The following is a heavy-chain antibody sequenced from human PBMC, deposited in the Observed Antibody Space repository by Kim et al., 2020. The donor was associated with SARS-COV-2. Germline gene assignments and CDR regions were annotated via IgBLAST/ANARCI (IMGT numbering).Heavy chain of an antibody. D-gene: IGHD1-26*01. CDR3: ARDYVGAYFDY. CDR2: INQDGSEK. Sequence: GGSLRLSCAASGFTFSSYRMSWVRQAPGKGLEWVANINQDGSEKYYLDSVKGRFTISRDNAKNSLYPQMNSLRAEDTTVYYCARDYVGAYFDYWGQGTLVTVSS. J-gene: IGHJ4*02. CDR1: GFTFSSYR. V-gene: IGHV3-7*01.